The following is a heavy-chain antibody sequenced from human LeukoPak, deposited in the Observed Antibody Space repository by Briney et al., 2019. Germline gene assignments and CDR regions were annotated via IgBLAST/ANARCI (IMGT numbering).Heavy chain of an antibody. D-gene: IGHD1-1*01. Sequence: GGSLRLSCAASGFTFSSYEMNWVRQAPGKGLEWVSYISSSGSTIYYADSVKGRFTISRDNSKNTLYLQMNSLRAEDTATYYCAKPRAMTTGVGRYFDLWGRGTLVTVSS. CDR1: GFTFSSYE. J-gene: IGHJ2*01. V-gene: IGHV3-48*03. CDR2: ISSSGSTI. CDR3: AKPRAMTTGVGRYFDL.